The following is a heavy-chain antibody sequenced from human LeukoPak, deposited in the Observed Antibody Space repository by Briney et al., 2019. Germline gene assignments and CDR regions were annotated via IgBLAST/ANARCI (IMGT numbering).Heavy chain of an antibody. V-gene: IGHV4-34*01. CDR1: GGSFSGYY. CDR2: INHSGST. D-gene: IGHD3-10*02. J-gene: IGHJ5*02. CDR3: ATVVRGVITNWFDP. Sequence: SETLSLTCAVYGGSFSGYYWSWIRQPPGKRLEWIGEINHSGSTNYNPSLKSRVTISVDTSKNQFSLKLSSVTAADTAVYYCATVVRGVITNWFDPWGQGTLVTVSS.